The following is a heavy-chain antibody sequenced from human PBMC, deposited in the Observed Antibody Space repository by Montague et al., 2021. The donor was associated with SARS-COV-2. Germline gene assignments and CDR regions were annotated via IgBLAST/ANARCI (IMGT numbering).Heavy chain of an antibody. D-gene: IGHD3/OR15-3a*01. CDR2: INHRGST. J-gene: IGHJ6*02. CDR3: ARQRGAGLFYFYYFGMDV. Sequence: SETLSLTCAVYGGSFSAHSWSWIRQSPGKGLEWIGEINHRGSTNYNLSLKSRVTISVDTSKNQFSLKLSSVTAADTAVYYCARQRGAGLFYFYYFGMDVWGQGTTVTVSS. CDR1: GGSFSAHS. V-gene: IGHV4-34*01.